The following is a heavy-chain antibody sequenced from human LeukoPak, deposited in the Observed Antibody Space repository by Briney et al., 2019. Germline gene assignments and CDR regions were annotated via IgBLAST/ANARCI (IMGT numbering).Heavy chain of an antibody. J-gene: IGHJ4*02. V-gene: IGHV3-30*02. Sequence: GGSLRLSCAASGFTFTTHAMHWVRQAPGMGLEWVAFIWSDGINKYYADSVKGRFTISKDNSDSTVYLQMNSLRTEDTAVYYCAKDGPQYCTSTNCLGGYWGQGTLVTVSS. CDR2: IWSDGINK. D-gene: IGHD2-2*01. CDR3: AKDGPQYCTSTNCLGGY. CDR1: GFTFTTHA.